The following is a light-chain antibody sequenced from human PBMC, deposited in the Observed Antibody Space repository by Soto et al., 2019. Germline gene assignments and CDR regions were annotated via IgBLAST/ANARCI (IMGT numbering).Light chain of an antibody. J-gene: IGLJ1*01. CDR1: SGHSSYA. V-gene: IGLV4-69*01. CDR2: LNSDGSH. CDR3: QTWGTGIYV. Sequence: QSVLTQSPSASASLGASVKLTWTLSSGHSSYAIAWHQQQPEKGPRYLMKLNSDGSHSKGDGIPDRFSGSSSGAERYLTISSLQSEDEADYYCQTWGTGIYVFGTGTQLTVL.